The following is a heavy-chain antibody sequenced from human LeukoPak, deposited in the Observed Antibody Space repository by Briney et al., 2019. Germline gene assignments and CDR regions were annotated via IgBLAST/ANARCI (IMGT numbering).Heavy chain of an antibody. CDR2: IYYSGST. Sequence: SETLSLTCTVSGGSISSYYWSWIRQPPGKGLEWIGYIYYSGSTNYNPSLKSRVTISVDTSKNPFSLKLSSVTAADTAAYYCASGNVDTAMVTFDYWGQGTLVTVSS. CDR3: ASGNVDTAMVTFDY. V-gene: IGHV4-59*01. J-gene: IGHJ4*02. CDR1: GGSISSYY. D-gene: IGHD5-18*01.